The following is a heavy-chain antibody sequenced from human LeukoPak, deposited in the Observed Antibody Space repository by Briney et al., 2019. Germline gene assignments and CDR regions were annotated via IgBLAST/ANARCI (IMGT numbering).Heavy chain of an antibody. Sequence: GGSLRLSCAASGFTSSAYNLNWVRQAPGKGLEWISAIGGSDGRTYYADFVKGRFTISRDDSKNTLYLQMNSLRAEDTAVYYCAKDGSYYFDYWGQGTLVTVSS. CDR2: IGGSDGRT. J-gene: IGHJ4*02. V-gene: IGHV3-23*01. CDR1: GFTSSAYN. CDR3: AKDGSYYFDY.